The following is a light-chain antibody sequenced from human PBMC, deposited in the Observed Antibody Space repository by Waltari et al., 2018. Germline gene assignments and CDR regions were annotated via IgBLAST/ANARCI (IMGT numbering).Light chain of an antibody. J-gene: IGLJ2*01. V-gene: IGLV3-1*01. CDR1: NLGGNS. CDR3: QSWDSDLT. Sequence: SYEVTQPPSVSVSPGQTATISCSGDNLGGNSVCWFQHKPGQAPVLIIYPDNKRPSGIPGRFSASNSGNTATLTISGAQAVDEADYYCQSWDSDLTFGGGTKLTVL. CDR2: PDN.